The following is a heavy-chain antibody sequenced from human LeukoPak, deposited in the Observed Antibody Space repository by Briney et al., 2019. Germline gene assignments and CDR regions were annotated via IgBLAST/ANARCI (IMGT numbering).Heavy chain of an antibody. CDR3: ARPRTYGDEYFFDY. V-gene: IGHV3-21*05. J-gene: IGHJ4*02. CDR1: GFTFSSFE. CDR2: ISHSSSYT. Sequence: PGGSLRLSCAASGFTFSSFEMNWVRQAPGKGLEWVSYISHSSSYTNYADSVKGRFTTSRDNAKNSLYLQMNSLRAEDTAVYYCARPRTYGDEYFFDYWGQGILVTVSS. D-gene: IGHD4-17*01.